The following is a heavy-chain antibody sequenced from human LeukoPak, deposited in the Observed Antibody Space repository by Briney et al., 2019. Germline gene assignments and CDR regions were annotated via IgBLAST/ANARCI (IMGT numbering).Heavy chain of an antibody. CDR3: ARDAKPYSSSWYPNPDY. V-gene: IGHV1-18*01. CDR1: GYTFTSYG. Sequence: ASVKVSCKASGYTFTSYGISWVRQAPGQGLEWMGWISAYNGNTNYAQKLQGRVTMTTDTSTSTAYMELRSLRADDTAVYYCARDAKPYSSSWYPNPDYWGQGTLVTVSS. D-gene: IGHD6-13*01. J-gene: IGHJ4*02. CDR2: ISAYNGNT.